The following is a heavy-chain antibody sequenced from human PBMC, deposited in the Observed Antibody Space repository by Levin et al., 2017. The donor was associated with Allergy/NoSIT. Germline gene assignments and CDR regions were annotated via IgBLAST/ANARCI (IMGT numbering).Heavy chain of an antibody. Sequence: PAGGSLRLSCAASGFTFSSYAMSWVRQAPGKGLEWVSAINGGGGSTYYADSVKGRFTISRDNSKNTLYLQMNSLRAEDTAVYYCAKDEARYGSGSYSYFDYWGQGTLVTVSS. CDR1: GFTFSSYA. J-gene: IGHJ4*02. D-gene: IGHD3-10*01. V-gene: IGHV3-23*01. CDR2: INGGGGST. CDR3: AKDEARYGSGSYSYFDY.